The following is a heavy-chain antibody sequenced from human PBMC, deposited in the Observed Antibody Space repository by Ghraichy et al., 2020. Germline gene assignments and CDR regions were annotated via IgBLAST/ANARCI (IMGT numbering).Heavy chain of an antibody. CDR2: IKNDGITT. Sequence: GGSLRLSCAASGFSLSAYWMNWVRQAPGKGLVWVSRIKNDGITTYYADSVKGRFTVSSDNTKNTLYLQMNSLRAEDTAVYYCARSDWFDPWGQGTLVTVSS. V-gene: IGHV3-74*01. J-gene: IGHJ5*02. CDR3: ARSDWFDP. CDR1: GFSLSAYW.